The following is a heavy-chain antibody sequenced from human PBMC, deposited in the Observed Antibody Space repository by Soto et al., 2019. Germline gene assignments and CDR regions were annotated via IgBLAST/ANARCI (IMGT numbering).Heavy chain of an antibody. Sequence: EVQLLESGGVLVQPGGSLRLSCVDSRFSFSSYEMSWVRQAAGKGLEWVSRVSLTGDRTNYAGSVKGRFTVSRDNFKNKLYLEMDSLRPEDTAIYYCARGGGYCTPTSCAIDSWGRGPPVTVSS. J-gene: IGHJ4*02. CDR2: VSLTGDRT. V-gene: IGHV3-23*01. D-gene: IGHD2-8*01. CDR3: ARGGGYCTPTSCAIDS. CDR1: RFSFSSYE.